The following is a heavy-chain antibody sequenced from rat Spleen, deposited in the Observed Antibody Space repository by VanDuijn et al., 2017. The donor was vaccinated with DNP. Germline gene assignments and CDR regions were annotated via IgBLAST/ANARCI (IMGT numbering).Heavy chain of an antibody. Sequence: EVQLVESGGGLVQPGRSLKLSCVASGFTFNNYWMTWILQAPGKGLEWVASISNTGGNTYYLDSVKGRFTISRDNAKSTLYLQMTSLRSEDTATYYCTRGAYDAWGQGASVTVSS. J-gene: IGHJ4*01. CDR3: TRGAYDA. V-gene: IGHV5-31*01. CDR1: GFTFNNYW. CDR2: ISNTGGNT.